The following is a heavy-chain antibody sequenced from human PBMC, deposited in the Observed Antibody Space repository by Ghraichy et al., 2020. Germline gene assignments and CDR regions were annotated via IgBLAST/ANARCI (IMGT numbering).Heavy chain of an antibody. J-gene: IGHJ3*02. CDR2: IYSGGST. CDR1: GFTVSSNY. CDR3: ARDSHYYDSSGYFREGAFDI. V-gene: IGHV3-53*01. Sequence: GGSLRLSCAASGFTVSSNYMSWVRQAPGKGLEWVSVIYSGGSTYYADSVKGRFTISRDNSKNTLYLQMNSLRAEDTAVYYCARDSHYYDSSGYFREGAFDIWGQGTMVTVSS. D-gene: IGHD3-22*01.